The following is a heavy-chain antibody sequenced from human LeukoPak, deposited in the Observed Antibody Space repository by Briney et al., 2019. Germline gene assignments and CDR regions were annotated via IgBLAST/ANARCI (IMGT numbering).Heavy chain of an antibody. Sequence: GSLRLSCAASGFTFSSYAMSWVRQAPGKGLEWIGEIYHSGSTNYNPSLKSRVTISVDKSKNQLSLKLSSVTAADTAVYYRARIGDTAMVIYGGFDYWGQGTLVTVSS. CDR2: IYHSGST. J-gene: IGHJ4*02. CDR3: ARIGDTAMVIYGGFDY. V-gene: IGHV4-4*02. D-gene: IGHD5-18*01. CDR1: GFTFSSYAM.